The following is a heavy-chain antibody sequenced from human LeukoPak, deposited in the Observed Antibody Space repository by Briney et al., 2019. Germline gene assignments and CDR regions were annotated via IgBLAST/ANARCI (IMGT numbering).Heavy chain of an antibody. CDR2: IYATGST. CDR3: AKESGRGTFDV. J-gene: IGHJ3*01. D-gene: IGHD3-10*01. Sequence: SQTLSLTCTVSGGSISSGGYYWSWFRQPAGKGLEWIGRIYATGSTGYNPSLKSRVTISVDTSKNQFSLKLNSVTAADTAVYYCAKESGRGTFDVWGQGTMVTVSS. V-gene: IGHV4-61*02. CDR1: GGSISSGGYY.